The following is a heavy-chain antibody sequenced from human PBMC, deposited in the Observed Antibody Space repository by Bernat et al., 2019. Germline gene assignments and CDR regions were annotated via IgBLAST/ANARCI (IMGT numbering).Heavy chain of an antibody. CDR3: AKETRYFDWLGPD. CDR2: ISYDGSNK. Sequence: QVQLVESGGGVVQPGRSLRLSCAASGFTFSSYGMHWVRQAPGKGLEWVAVISYDGSNKYYADSVKGRFTISRDNSKNTLYLQMNSLRAEDTAVYYCAKETRYFDWLGPDWGQGTMVTVSS. CDR1: GFTFSSYG. V-gene: IGHV3-30*18. J-gene: IGHJ3*01. D-gene: IGHD3-9*01.